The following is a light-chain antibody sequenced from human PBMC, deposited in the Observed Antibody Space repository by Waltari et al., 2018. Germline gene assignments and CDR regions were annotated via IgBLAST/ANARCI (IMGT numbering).Light chain of an antibody. V-gene: IGKV2-30*02. CDR1: LAHSGGDTH. CDR3: MQGTHLPYT. CDR2: KVS. J-gene: IGKJ2*01. Sequence: LAHSGGDTHWIWFQQRPGQSQRRLMYKVSHRDSGVPERLCASGSVTDSTMKSSIVLVEDVEVNYCMQGTHLPYTFGQGTKLDI.